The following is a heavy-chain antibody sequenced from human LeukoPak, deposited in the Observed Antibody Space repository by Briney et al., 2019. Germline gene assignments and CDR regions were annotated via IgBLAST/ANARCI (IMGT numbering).Heavy chain of an antibody. V-gene: IGHV3-30-3*01. CDR2: ISYDGSNK. CDR1: GFTFSSYA. J-gene: IGHJ4*02. D-gene: IGHD1-26*01. Sequence: PGGSLRLSCAASGFTFSSYAMHWVRQAPGKGLEWVAVISYDGSNKYYADSVKGRFTISRDNSKNTLYLQMNSLRAEDTAVYYCARGGVKVGATNDDFDYWGQGTLVTVSS. CDR3: ARGGVKVGATNDDFDY.